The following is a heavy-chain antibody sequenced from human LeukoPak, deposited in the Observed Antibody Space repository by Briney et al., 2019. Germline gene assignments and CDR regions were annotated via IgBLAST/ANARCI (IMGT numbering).Heavy chain of an antibody. J-gene: IGHJ4*02. D-gene: IGHD3-10*01. Sequence: SETLSLTCTVSGGSISSSSYFWGWIRQPPGKGLEWIGNIYYSGSTSYNPSLKSRVTISVDTSKNQFSLKLSSVTAADTAVYYCARRHFGSALRDYWGQGTLVTVSS. CDR1: GGSISSSSYF. CDR3: ARRHFGSALRDY. V-gene: IGHV4-39*01. CDR2: IYYSGST.